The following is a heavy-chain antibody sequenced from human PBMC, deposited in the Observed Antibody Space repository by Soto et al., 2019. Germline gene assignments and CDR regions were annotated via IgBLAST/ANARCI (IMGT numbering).Heavy chain of an antibody. Sequence: EVQLVESGGGLVQPGGSLRLSCVASGFTFSNCWMHWVRQAPGKGLVWVSRISTDESSTNYADSVTGRFTISRDNAMNTLYLQMNSLRAEDTAVYYCARDNWNSYWGQGTLVTVSS. J-gene: IGHJ4*02. CDR3: ARDNWNSY. CDR1: GFTFSNCW. CDR2: ISTDESST. D-gene: IGHD1-7*01. V-gene: IGHV3-74*01.